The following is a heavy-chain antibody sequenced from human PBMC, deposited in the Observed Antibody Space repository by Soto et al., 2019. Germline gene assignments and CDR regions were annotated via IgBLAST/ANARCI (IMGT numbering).Heavy chain of an antibody. CDR3: ARGAYDFWSGYFWFDP. V-gene: IGHV3-13*01. J-gene: IGHJ5*02. Sequence: PGGSLRLSCAASGFTFSSYDMHWVRQATGRGLEWVSAIGTAGDTYYPGSVKSRFTISRENAKNSLYLQMNSLRAGDTAVYYCARGAYDFWSGYFWFDPWGQGTLVTVSS. CDR2: IGTAGDT. CDR1: GFTFSSYD. D-gene: IGHD3-3*01.